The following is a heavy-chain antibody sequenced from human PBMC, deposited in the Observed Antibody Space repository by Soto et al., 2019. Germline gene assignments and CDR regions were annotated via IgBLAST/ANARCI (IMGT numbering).Heavy chain of an antibody. Sequence: GQSLKISCKGSGYTFGGYWIGWVRQMSGKGLEWMGIIYPGDSDARYSPSFQGQVTISADESITTAYLQWDGLKASDTAIYYCVVQQKLPWVNSWGQGTLVTVSS. V-gene: IGHV5-51*01. CDR3: VVQQKLPWVNS. CDR1: GYTFGGYW. D-gene: IGHD6-13*01. CDR2: IYPGDSDA. J-gene: IGHJ5*02.